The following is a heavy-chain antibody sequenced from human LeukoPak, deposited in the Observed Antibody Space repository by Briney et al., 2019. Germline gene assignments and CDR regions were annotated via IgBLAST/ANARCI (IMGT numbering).Heavy chain of an antibody. CDR1: GFTFSDYA. D-gene: IGHD2-15*01. CDR2: VSYDGSNE. V-gene: IGHV3-30*04. CDR3: ARDRVVLAVAAPWH. Sequence: GGSLRLSCAASGFTFSDYAMHWARQAPGKGLEWVALVSYDGSNEYYTDSVKGRFTISRDDSENTLYLQMNSLRPEDTAVYYCARDRVVLAVAAPWHWGQGSLVTVSS. J-gene: IGHJ1*01.